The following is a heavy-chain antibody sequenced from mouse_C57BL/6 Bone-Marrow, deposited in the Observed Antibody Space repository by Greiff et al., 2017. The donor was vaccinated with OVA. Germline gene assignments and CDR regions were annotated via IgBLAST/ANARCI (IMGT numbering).Heavy chain of an antibody. D-gene: IGHD4-1*01. CDR2: IYPGDGDT. CDR1: GYAFSSYW. J-gene: IGHJ3*01. V-gene: IGHV1-80*01. Sequence: QVQLQQSGAELVKPGASVKISCKASGYAFSSYWMNWVKQRPGKGLEWIGQIYPGDGDTNYNGKFKGKATLTADKSSSTAYMQLSSLTSEDSAVYFCARGRSNWAAWFAYWGQGTLVTVSA. CDR3: ARGRSNWAAWFAY.